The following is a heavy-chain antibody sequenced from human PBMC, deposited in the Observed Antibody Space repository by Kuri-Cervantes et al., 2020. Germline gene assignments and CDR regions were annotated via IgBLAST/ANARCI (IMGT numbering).Heavy chain of an antibody. J-gene: IGHJ4*02. Sequence: GGSLRLSCAASGFTFSSYWMNWVRQAPGKGLEWVSYISSSSSTIYYADSVKGRFTISRDNAKNSLYLQMNSLRDEDTAVYYCARDFDDSSGYYETYFDYWGQGTLVTVSS. D-gene: IGHD3-22*01. CDR2: ISSSSSTI. V-gene: IGHV3-48*02. CDR3: ARDFDDSSGYYETYFDY. CDR1: GFTFSSYW.